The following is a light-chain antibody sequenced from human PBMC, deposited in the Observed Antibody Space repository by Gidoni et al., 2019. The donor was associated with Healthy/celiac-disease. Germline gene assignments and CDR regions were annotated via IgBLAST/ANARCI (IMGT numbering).Light chain of an antibody. V-gene: IGKV3-11*01. J-gene: IGKJ1*01. Sequence: VWTSAPYTLCVSPGESDTLSCRASQSVSSYLAWYQQKPGQAPRLLIYDASNRATGIQARFTGNGCGKDFTSNLSRLVREVFAVYYCQQRSNWPWTFGEGTKVEIK. CDR2: DAS. CDR1: QSVSSY. CDR3: QQRSNWPWT.